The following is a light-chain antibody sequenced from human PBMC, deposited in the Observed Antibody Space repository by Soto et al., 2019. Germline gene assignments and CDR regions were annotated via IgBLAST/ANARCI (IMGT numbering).Light chain of an antibody. CDR1: QSVLTY. J-gene: IGKJ4*01. CDR2: SAS. CDR3: QPYNNWPLT. Sequence: DIQLTQSPSTLSASVGDRVTITCRASQSVLTYLAWYQQKPGEAPKLLITSASSLQSGVPSRFSASGSGTEFSLSINSLQSEDFAVYYCQPYNNWPLTFGGGTKVEIK. V-gene: IGKV1-5*01.